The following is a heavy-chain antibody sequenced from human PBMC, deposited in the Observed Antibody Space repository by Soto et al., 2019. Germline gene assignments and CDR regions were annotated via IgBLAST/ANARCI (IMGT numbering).Heavy chain of an antibody. J-gene: IGHJ4*02. D-gene: IGHD3-3*01. CDR2: ISGSGGST. V-gene: IGHV3-23*01. CDR3: AKDRSVLYYDFWSGYYLVDY. Sequence: GGSLRLSCAASGFTFSSYAMSWVRQAPGKGLEWVSAISGSGGSTYYADSVKGRFTISRDNSKNTLYLQMNSLRAEDTAVYYCAKDRSVLYYDFWSGYYLVDYWGQGTLVTVSS. CDR1: GFTFSSYA.